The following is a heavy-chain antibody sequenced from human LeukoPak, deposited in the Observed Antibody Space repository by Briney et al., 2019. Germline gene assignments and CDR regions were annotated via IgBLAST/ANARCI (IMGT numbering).Heavy chain of an antibody. CDR2: IYPGDSDT. Sequence: GESLKISCKGSGYSFTSYWIGWVRQMPGKGLEWMGIIYPGDSDTRYSPSFQGQVTISADKSISTAYLQWSSLKASDTAMYYCAVWGYSSGWSQTYFDYWGQGTLVTVSS. J-gene: IGHJ4*02. CDR3: AVWGYSSGWSQTYFDY. D-gene: IGHD6-19*01. V-gene: IGHV5-51*01. CDR1: GYSFTSYW.